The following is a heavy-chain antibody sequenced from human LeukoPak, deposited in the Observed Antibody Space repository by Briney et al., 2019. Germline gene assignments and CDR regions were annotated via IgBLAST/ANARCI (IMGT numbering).Heavy chain of an antibody. CDR1: GGSISTYY. J-gene: IGHJ5*02. D-gene: IGHD1/OR15-1a*01. Sequence: PSETLSLTCIVSGGSISTYYGSWIRQPTGKGLEWGGSIYYGGSTNYNPSLKRRVNISVEKSKKQFSLKLSSVTAADTAVYYCARSPPVPGTGGWIDPWGQGTLVTVSS. CDR3: ARSPPVPGTGGWIDP. CDR2: IYYGGST. V-gene: IGHV4-59*08.